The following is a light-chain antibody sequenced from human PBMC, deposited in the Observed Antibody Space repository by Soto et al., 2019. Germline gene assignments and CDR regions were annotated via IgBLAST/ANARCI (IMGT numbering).Light chain of an antibody. CDR2: AAS. J-gene: IGKJ2*01. V-gene: IGKV1-9*01. CDR3: QQLKTYPYT. CDR1: QGITTY. Sequence: DIQLTQSPSFLSASVGDRVIITCRASQGITTYLAWYQQRPGKAPMLLIYAASPLEGGVPSRFSGSGSGTEFTLTISGLQPEDFATYYCQQLKTYPYTFGQGTKLEI.